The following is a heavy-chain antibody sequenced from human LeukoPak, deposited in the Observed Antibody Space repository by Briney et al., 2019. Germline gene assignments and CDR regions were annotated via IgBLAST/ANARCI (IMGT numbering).Heavy chain of an antibody. J-gene: IGHJ6*02. Sequence: GGSLRLSCAASGFTFSSYSMNWVRQAPGKGLEWVSSISSSSSYIYYADSVKGRFTISRDNAKNSLYLQMNSLRAEDTAVYYCARDRPFSGYDLAYYYYGMDVWGQGTRSPSP. CDR1: GFTFSSYS. V-gene: IGHV3-21*01. CDR2: ISSSSSYI. CDR3: ARDRPFSGYDLAYYYYGMDV. D-gene: IGHD5-12*01.